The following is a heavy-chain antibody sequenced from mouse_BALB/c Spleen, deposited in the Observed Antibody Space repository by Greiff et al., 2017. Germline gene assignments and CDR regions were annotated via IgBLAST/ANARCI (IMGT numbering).Heavy chain of an antibody. D-gene: IGHD2-1*01. V-gene: IGHV5-4*02. CDR3: ARDYYGNYGYFDV. CDR1: GFAFSSYD. Sequence: EVQLVESGGGLVKPGGSLKLSCAASGFAFSSYDMSWVRQTPEKRLEWVATISDGGSYTYYPDSVKGRFTISRDNAKNNLYLQMSSLKSEDTAMYYCARDYYGNYGYFDVWGAGTTVTVAS. CDR2: ISDGGSYT. J-gene: IGHJ1*01.